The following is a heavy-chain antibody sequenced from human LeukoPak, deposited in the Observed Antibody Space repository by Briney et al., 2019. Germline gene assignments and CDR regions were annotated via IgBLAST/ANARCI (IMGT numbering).Heavy chain of an antibody. CDR1: GYTFTIYA. Sequence: ASVKVSCTASGYTFTIYAMHWTRQAPGQRLEWMGWINAGNGNTKYSQKFQGRVTITRDTSASTAYMELSSLRSEDTAVYYCARDGAPYSSSSASDYWGQGTLVTVSS. J-gene: IGHJ4*02. D-gene: IGHD6-6*01. CDR2: INAGNGNT. CDR3: ARDGAPYSSSSASDY. V-gene: IGHV1-3*01.